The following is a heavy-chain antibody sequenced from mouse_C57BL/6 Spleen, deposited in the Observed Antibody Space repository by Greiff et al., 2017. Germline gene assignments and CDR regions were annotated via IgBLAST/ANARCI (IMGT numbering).Heavy chain of an antibody. Sequence: QVQLQQSGPELVKPGASVKISCKASGYAFSSSWMNWVKQRPGKGLEWIGRIYPGDGDTNYNGKFKGKATLTADKSSSTAYMQLSSLTSDDSAVYFCARDGSGYGTDAMDYWGQGTSVTVSS. D-gene: IGHD3-2*02. J-gene: IGHJ4*01. CDR1: GYAFSSSW. CDR3: ARDGSGYGTDAMDY. V-gene: IGHV1-82*01. CDR2: IYPGDGDT.